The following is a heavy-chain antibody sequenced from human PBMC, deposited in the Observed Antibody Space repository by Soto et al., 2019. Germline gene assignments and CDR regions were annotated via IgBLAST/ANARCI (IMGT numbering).Heavy chain of an antibody. CDR1: GGTFSSYA. Sequence: SVKVSCKASGGTFSSYAISWVRQAPGQGLEWMGGIIPIFGTANYAQKFQGRVTITADESTSTAYMELSSLRSEDTAVYYCASRGSGSLSYFDYWGQGTLVTVSS. CDR2: IIPIFGTA. J-gene: IGHJ4*02. CDR3: ASRGSGSLSYFDY. V-gene: IGHV1-69*13. D-gene: IGHD3-10*01.